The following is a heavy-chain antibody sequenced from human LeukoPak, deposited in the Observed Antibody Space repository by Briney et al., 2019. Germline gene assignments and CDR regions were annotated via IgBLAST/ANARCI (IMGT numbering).Heavy chain of an antibody. CDR1: GRSFSGFY. Sequence: SETLSLTCAVYGRSFSGFYWSWIRQPPGKGLEWIGEINHSGSTYYNPSLKSRVTISEDTSKNQFSLKLTSVTAADTAVYYCATLGEYYDSSGYYYNWGQGTLVTVSS. D-gene: IGHD3-22*01. V-gene: IGHV4-34*01. CDR2: INHSGST. J-gene: IGHJ4*02. CDR3: ATLGEYYDSSGYYYN.